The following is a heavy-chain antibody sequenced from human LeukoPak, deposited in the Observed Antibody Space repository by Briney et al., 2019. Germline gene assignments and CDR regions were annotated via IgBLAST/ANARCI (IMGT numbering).Heavy chain of an antibody. CDR2: INAGNGNT. V-gene: IGHV1-3*01. CDR1: GYTFTSYA. D-gene: IGHD7-27*01. J-gene: IGHJ3*02. CDR3: ARWGSGAFDI. Sequence: ASVKVSCKASGYTFTSYAMHWVRQAPGQRLEWMGWINAGNGNTKYSQKFQGRVTITADKSTSTAYMELSSLRSEDTAVYYCARWGSGAFDIWGQGTMVTVSS.